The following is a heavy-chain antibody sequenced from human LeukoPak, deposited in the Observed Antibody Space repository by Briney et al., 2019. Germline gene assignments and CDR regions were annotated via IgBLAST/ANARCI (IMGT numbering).Heavy chain of an antibody. J-gene: IGHJ4*02. CDR2: ISSTSSTI. CDR3: ARRRDSGSLQHFDY. Sequence: GGSLRLSCTASGFTFSSYSMNWVRQAPGKGLEWVSYISSTSSTIYYADSVKGRFTISRDNAKNSLYLQMNSLRAEDTAVYYCARRRDSGSLQHFDYWGQGTLVTVSS. D-gene: IGHD1-26*01. CDR1: GFTFSSYS. V-gene: IGHV3-48*04.